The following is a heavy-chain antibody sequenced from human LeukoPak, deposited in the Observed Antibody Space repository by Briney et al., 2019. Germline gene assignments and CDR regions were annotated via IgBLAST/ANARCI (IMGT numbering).Heavy chain of an antibody. D-gene: IGHD3-16*01. J-gene: IGHJ3*02. CDR1: GFTFSSYS. CDR2: ISSSSSTI. CDR3: ARVGDKPHAFDI. Sequence: GGSLRLSCAASGFTFSSYSMNWVRQAPGKGLEWASYISSSSSTIYYADSVKGRFTISRDNAKNSLYLQMNSLRAEDTAVYYCARVGDKPHAFDIWGQGTMVTVSS. V-gene: IGHV3-48*01.